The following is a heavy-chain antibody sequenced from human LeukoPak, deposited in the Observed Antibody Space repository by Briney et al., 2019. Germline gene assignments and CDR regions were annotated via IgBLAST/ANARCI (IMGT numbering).Heavy chain of an antibody. CDR3: ARAAYSSSWPPLDY. V-gene: IGHV4-31*03. CDR1: GGSISSGGYY. D-gene: IGHD6-13*01. J-gene: IGHJ4*02. Sequence: SQTLSLTCTVSGGSISSGGYYWSWIRQHPGKGLEWIGYIYYSGSTYYNPSLKSRVTISVDTSKNQFSLKLSSVTAADTAVYYCARAAYSSSWPPLDYWGQGTLVTVS. CDR2: IYYSGST.